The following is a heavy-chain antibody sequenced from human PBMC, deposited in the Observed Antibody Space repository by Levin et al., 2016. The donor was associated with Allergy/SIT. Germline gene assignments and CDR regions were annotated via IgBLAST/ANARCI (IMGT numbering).Heavy chain of an antibody. Sequence: ASVKVSCKTSGYSFTGYYMHWVRRAPGQGLEWMGCINPTSGATTYAQKFQGRVTMTRDTSIRTAYMELKRLKSDDTAVYYCANIAVAAINYWGQGTLVTVSS. CDR1: GYSFTGYY. J-gene: IGHJ4*02. CDR2: INPTSGAT. V-gene: IGHV1-2*02. CDR3: ANIAVAAINY. D-gene: IGHD6-19*01.